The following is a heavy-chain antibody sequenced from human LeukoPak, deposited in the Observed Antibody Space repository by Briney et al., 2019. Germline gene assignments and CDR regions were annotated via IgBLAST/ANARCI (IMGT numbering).Heavy chain of an antibody. CDR2: IYYSGST. CDR3: ARLHSSSWYGDDY. V-gene: IGHV4-39*01. CDR1: GGSISSSSYY. D-gene: IGHD6-13*01. Sequence: SETLSLTCTVSGGSISSSSYYWGWIRQPPGKGLEWIGSIYYSGSTYYNPSLKSRVTISVDTSKNQFSLKLSSVTAADTAVYYCARLHSSSWYGDDYWGQGTLVIVSS. J-gene: IGHJ4*02.